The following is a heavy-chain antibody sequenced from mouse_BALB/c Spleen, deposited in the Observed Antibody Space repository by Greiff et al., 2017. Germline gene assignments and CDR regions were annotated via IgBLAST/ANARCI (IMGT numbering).Heavy chain of an antibody. V-gene: IGHV1-4*01. CDR3: ARSLLRGSWFAY. D-gene: IGHD2-10*01. CDR1: GYSFTSYW. CDR2: INPSSGYT. Sequence: QVHVKQSGTVLARPGASVKMSCKASGYSFTSYWMHWVKQRPGQGLEWIGYINPSSGYTNYNQKFKDKATLTADKSSSTAYMQLSSLTSEDSAVYYCARSLLRGSWFAYWGQGTLVTVSA. J-gene: IGHJ3*01.